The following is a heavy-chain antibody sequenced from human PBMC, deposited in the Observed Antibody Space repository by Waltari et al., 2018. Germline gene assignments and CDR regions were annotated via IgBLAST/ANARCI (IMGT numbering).Heavy chain of an antibody. CDR1: GGSISSGSYY. V-gene: IGHV4-61*02. J-gene: IGHJ4*02. CDR2: IYTSGST. CDR3: AREDSSGTFDY. D-gene: IGHD6-19*01. Sequence: QVQLQESGPGLVKPSQTLSLTCTVSGGSISSGSYYWSWIRQPAGKGLEWIGRIYTSGSTNYNPSLKSRVTISVDTSKNQFSLKLSSVTAADTAVYYCAREDSSGTFDYWGQGTLVTVSS.